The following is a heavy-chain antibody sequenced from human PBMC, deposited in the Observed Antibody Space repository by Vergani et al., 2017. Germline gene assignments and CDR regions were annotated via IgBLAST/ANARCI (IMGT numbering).Heavy chain of an antibody. CDR2: IYTSGST. CDR3: ARGRATTVTNPNYFDY. Sequence: QVQLQESGPGLVKPSQTLSLTCTVSGGSISSGSYYWSWIRQPAGKGLEWIGRIYTSGSTNYNPSLKSRVTISVDTSKNQFSLKLSSVTAADTAVYYCARGRATTVTNPNYFDYWGQGTLVTVSS. V-gene: IGHV4-61*02. D-gene: IGHD4-17*01. J-gene: IGHJ4*02. CDR1: GGSISSGSYY.